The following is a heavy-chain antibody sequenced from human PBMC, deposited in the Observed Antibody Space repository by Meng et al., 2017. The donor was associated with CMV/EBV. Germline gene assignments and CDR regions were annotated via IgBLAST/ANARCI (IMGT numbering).Heavy chain of an antibody. CDR1: GYTLSHYW. J-gene: IGHJ2*01. Sequence: ASEKVSCKASGYTLSHYWMHWVRQAPGQGLEWVGIINPSGGSTTYAQKFQGRVVLTRDTSTSTVYLELSSLRSEDRAVYYCARSGSTTSQQPGYFDLWGRGTLVTVSS. V-gene: IGHV1-46*01. CDR3: ARSGSTTSQQPGYFDL. D-gene: IGHD2-2*01. CDR2: INPSGGST.